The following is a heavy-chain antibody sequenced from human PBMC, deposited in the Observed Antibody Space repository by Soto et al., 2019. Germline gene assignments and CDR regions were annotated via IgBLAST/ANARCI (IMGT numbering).Heavy chain of an antibody. V-gene: IGHV3-23*01. CDR1: GFTFIRYA. D-gene: IGHD6-19*01. J-gene: IGHJ4*02. Sequence: AGSLGLSCAASGFTFIRYAMSWVRQAPGKGLDWVSAISGSGGSTYYADSVKGRFTISRDNSKNTLYLQMNSLRAEDTAVYYCAKASSSGWYEAYWGQGNLVTVSS. CDR2: ISGSGGST. CDR3: AKASSSGWYEAY.